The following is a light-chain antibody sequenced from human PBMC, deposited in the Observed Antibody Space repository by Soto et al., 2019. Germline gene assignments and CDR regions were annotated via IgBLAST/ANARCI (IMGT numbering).Light chain of an antibody. J-gene: IGKJ1*01. CDR3: QQYNSYPWT. V-gene: IGKV1-5*01. CDR2: DAY. Sequence: DIQMTRAPSTLSASVGDRVTITCRASQSISSWLAWYQHKPGKAPKLLIYDAYSLESGVPSRFSGSESGTEFTLTINSLQPDDFATYYCQQYNSYPWTFGQGTKVDIK. CDR1: QSISSW.